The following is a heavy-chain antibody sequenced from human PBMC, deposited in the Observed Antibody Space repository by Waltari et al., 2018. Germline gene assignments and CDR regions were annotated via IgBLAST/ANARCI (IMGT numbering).Heavy chain of an antibody. Sequence: QVQLQESGSGLVKPSETLSLTCTVSGGSISSYYWSWIRQPPGKGLEWIGYIYYSGSTNYNPSLKSRVTMTRDTSISTAYMELSRLRSDDTAVYYCAREVNWKVINDQYYFDYWGQGTLVTVSS. J-gene: IGHJ4*02. CDR1: GGSISSYY. CDR3: AREVNWKVINDQYYFDY. V-gene: IGHV4-59*01. D-gene: IGHD1-20*01. CDR2: IYYSGST.